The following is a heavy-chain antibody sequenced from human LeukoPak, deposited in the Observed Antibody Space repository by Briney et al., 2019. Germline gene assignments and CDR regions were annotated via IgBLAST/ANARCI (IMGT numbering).Heavy chain of an antibody. CDR1: GYTFIRYS. CDR3: ASHTGGPEDY. J-gene: IGHJ4*02. V-gene: IGHV1-18*01. D-gene: IGHD1-14*01. Sequence: ASVKVSCKASGYTFIRYSISWLRQAPGQGLEWMGWISNFNQNTKYAQKFQGRVTLTTDTSTSTAYMEMRSLRSDDTAVYYCASHTGGPEDYWGQGTLVTVSS. CDR2: ISNFNQNT.